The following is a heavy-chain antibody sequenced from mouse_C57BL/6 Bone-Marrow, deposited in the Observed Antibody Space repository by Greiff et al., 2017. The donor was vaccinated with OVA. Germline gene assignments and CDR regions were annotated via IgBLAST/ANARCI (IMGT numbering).Heavy chain of an antibody. CDR2: IRLKSDNYAT. CDR3: AGTGTFDY. J-gene: IGHJ3*01. V-gene: IGHV6-3*01. D-gene: IGHD4-1*01. CDR1: GFTFSNYW. Sequence: EVMLVESGGGLVQPGGSMKLSCVASGFTFSNYWMNWVRQSPEKGLEWVAQIRLKSDNYATHYAESVKGRFTISRDDSKSSVYLQMNNVRAEDTGIYYCAGTGTFDYWGQGTLVTVSA.